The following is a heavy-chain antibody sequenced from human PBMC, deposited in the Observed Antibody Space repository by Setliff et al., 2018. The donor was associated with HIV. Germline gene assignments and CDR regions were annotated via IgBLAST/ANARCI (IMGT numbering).Heavy chain of an antibody. Sequence: PSETLSLTCTVSSGPISNGGFYWSWIRHHPGKGLEWIGYIYYSGGTYYSPSLKSRVSMSIDTFKNQFSLKLSSVTAADTAVYYCARHSYDILTGVYYMDVWGKGTTVTVSS. J-gene: IGHJ6*03. CDR3: ARHSYDILTGVYYMDV. D-gene: IGHD3-9*01. V-gene: IGHV4-31*03. CDR2: IYYSGGT. CDR1: SGPISNGGFY.